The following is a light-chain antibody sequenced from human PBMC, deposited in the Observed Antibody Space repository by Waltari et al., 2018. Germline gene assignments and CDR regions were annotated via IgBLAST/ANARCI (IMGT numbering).Light chain of an antibody. Sequence: EIVMTQSPATLSVSPGERAPLPCRASQSVSSNLAWYQQKPGQAPRLLIYDSATRATGIPDRFSGSGSGTDFTLTISRLEPEDFAVFYCQQYATSPPTFGPGTKLDLQ. CDR3: QQYATSPPT. V-gene: IGKV3D-15*01. J-gene: IGKJ3*01. CDR2: DSA. CDR1: QSVSSN.